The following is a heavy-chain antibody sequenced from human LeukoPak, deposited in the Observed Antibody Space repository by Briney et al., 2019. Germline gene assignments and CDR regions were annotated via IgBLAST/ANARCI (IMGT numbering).Heavy chain of an antibody. J-gene: IGHJ3*02. CDR2: IKNKDNNYAT. CDR1: GFTFSGYF. CDR3: ARVRGGHWYAFDI. D-gene: IGHD3-16*01. V-gene: IGHV3-72*01. Sequence: GGSLRLSCAASGFTFSGYFMDWVRQAPGKGLEWVGRIKNKDNNYATEYAASVRGRFIISGDESKNSFYLQMNSLKTDDTAVYYCARVRGGHWYAFDIWGQGTMVTVSS.